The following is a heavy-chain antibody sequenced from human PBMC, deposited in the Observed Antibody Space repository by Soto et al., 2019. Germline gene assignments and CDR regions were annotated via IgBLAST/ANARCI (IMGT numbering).Heavy chain of an antibody. V-gene: IGHV1-18*01. CDR2: ISAYDGYT. D-gene: IGHD3-22*01. CDR1: DYTFTSYV. J-gene: IGHJ6*02. CDR3: ARGGFYDSSGARNNYYYGMNV. Sequence: QVQLVQSGAEVKKPGASVKVSCKASDYTFTSYVSNWVRQAPGQGLEWLGWISAYDGYTNYAQILQGSVSMTTDTSTKTAYMELRSLRSDDTVMYYCARGGFYDSSGARNNYYYGMNVWGQVTTVTVSS.